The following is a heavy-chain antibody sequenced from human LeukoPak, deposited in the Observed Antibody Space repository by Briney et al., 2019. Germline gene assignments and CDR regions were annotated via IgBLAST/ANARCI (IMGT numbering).Heavy chain of an antibody. J-gene: IGHJ4*02. V-gene: IGHV3-53*01. CDR1: GFTFSSNS. Sequence: GGSLKLSCTASGFTFSSNSMTWVRQAPGQGLEWVSILYNGGGANYSDPVMHRFTIYSDNSRNTLLLQMNSLRDEDTAVYYCARRYTTGWFHLFDYWGQGTRVTVSS. CDR3: ARRYTTGWFHLFDY. CDR2: LYNGGGA. D-gene: IGHD6-19*01.